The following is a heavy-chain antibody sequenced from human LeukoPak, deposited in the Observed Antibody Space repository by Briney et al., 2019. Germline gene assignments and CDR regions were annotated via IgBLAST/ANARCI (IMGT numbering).Heavy chain of an antibody. J-gene: IGHJ4*02. CDR2: INPNNGGT. V-gene: IGHV1-2*02. Sequence: ASVKVSSKASGYTFTGDYIHGVRQAPGQGLEWMGWINPNNGGTNYAQRFQGRVTMTWCTSISTAYMELSRLRSDDTAVYYCATPPSTSRWVYWGQGTLVTVSS. CDR1: GYTFTGDY. D-gene: IGHD3-16*01. CDR3: ATPPSTSRWVY.